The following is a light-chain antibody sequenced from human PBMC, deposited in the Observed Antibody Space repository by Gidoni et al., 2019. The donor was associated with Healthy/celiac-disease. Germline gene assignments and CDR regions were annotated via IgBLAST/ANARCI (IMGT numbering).Light chain of an antibody. Sequence: QSALTQPRSVSGSPGQSVTISCPGTSSDVGGYNYVSWYHQHPGKAPKLMIYAVSKRPSGVPDRFSGSKSGNTASLTISGLQAEDEADYYCCSYAGSYTPHVVFGGGTKLTVL. CDR1: SSDVGGYNY. J-gene: IGLJ2*01. CDR2: AVS. CDR3: CSYAGSYTPHVV. V-gene: IGLV2-11*01.